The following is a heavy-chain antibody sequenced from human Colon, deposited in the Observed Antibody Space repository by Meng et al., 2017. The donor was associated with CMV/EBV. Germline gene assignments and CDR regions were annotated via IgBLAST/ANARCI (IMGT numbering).Heavy chain of an antibody. CDR2: ISWNSGRI. CDR1: GFPVSANY. CDR3: AKDLGRRGEGATIDY. Sequence: SLRLSCAASGFPVSANYMAWFRQAPGKGLEWVSGISWNSGRIAYADSVKGRFTISRDNAKNTLYLQMNSLKLEDTALYYCAKDLGRRGEGATIDYWGQGTPVTVSS. D-gene: IGHD1-26*01. V-gene: IGHV3-9*01. J-gene: IGHJ4*02.